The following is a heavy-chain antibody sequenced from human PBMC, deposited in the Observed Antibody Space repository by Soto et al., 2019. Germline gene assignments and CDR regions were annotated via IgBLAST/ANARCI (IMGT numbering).Heavy chain of an antibody. Sequence: GGSLRLSCAASGFTFSSYAMSWVRQAPGKGLEWVSAISGSGGSTYYADSVKGRFTISRDNSKNTLYLQMNSLRAEDTAVYYCAKTGIVGATIRAVYYYYYGMDVWGQLTTRTVSS. CDR3: AKTGIVGATIRAVYYYYYGMDV. J-gene: IGHJ6*01. V-gene: IGHV3-23*01. CDR1: GFTFSSYA. CDR2: ISGSGGST. D-gene: IGHD1-26*01.